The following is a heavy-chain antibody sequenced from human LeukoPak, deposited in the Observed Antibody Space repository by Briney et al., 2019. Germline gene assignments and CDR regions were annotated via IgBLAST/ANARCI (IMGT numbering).Heavy chain of an antibody. Sequence: GESLKISCKGSGYSFTSYWIGWVRQMPGEGLEWMGIIYPGDSDTRYSPSFQGQVTISADKPISTAYLQWSSLKASDTAMYYCARRRVSNAFDIWGQGTMVTVSS. CDR2: IYPGDSDT. D-gene: IGHD6-13*01. V-gene: IGHV5-51*01. J-gene: IGHJ3*02. CDR1: GYSFTSYW. CDR3: ARRRVSNAFDI.